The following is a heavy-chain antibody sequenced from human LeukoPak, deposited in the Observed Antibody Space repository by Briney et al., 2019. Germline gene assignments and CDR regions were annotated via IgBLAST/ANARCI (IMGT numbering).Heavy chain of an antibody. CDR1: GYTLTSYY. V-gene: IGHV1-46*01. CDR3: ARRAAAGYYYYYYMDV. D-gene: IGHD6-13*01. J-gene: IGHJ6*03. CDR2: INPSGGST. Sequence: ASVKVSCKASGYTLTSYYMHWVRQAPGQGLEWMGIINPSGGSTSYAQKFQGRVTITRNTSISTAYMELSSLRSEDTAVYYCARRAAAGYYYYYYMDVWGKGTTVTVSS.